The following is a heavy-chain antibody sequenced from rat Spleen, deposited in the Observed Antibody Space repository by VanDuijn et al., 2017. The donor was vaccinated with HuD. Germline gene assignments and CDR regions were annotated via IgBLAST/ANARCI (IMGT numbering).Heavy chain of an antibody. V-gene: IGHV5-31*01. J-gene: IGHJ2*01. D-gene: IGHD1-2*01. CDR1: GFTFNNYW. CDR2: ITNTGGST. CDR3: TRDRIITIAAISVHYFDY. Sequence: EVQLVESGGGLVQPGRSLKLSCVASGFTFNNYWMTWIRQAPGKGLEWVASITNTGGSTYYPDSVKGRFTISRDNAKSTLYLQMNSLRSEDTATYYCTRDRIITIAAISVHYFDYWGQGVMVTVSS.